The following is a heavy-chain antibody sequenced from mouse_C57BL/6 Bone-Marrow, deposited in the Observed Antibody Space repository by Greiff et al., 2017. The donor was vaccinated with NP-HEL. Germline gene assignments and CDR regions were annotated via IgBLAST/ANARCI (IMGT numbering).Heavy chain of an antibody. D-gene: IGHD2-1*01. CDR3: ARSGNREGAMDY. J-gene: IGHJ4*01. CDR2: IDPANGNT. Sequence: EVQLVESVAELVRPGASVKLSCTASGFTIKNTYMHWVKQRPEQGLEWIGRIDPANGNTKYAPKFQGKATITADTSSNTAYLQLSSLTSEDTAIYYCARSGNREGAMDYWGQGTSVTVSS. CDR1: GFTIKNTY. V-gene: IGHV14-3*01.